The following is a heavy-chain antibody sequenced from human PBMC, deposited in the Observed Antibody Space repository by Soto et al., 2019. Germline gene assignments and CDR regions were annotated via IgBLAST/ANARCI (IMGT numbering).Heavy chain of an antibody. CDR1: GITFSSYG. J-gene: IGHJ4*02. Sequence: GGSLRLSCAASGITFSSYGMHWVRQAPGKGLEWVAVIWYDRSNKYYADSVKVRFTISRDNSKNTLYLQMNSLRAEDTAVYYCARDRGVGELLYYFDYWGQGTLVTVSS. CDR2: IWYDRSNK. CDR3: ARDRGVGELLYYFDY. D-gene: IGHD3-10*01. V-gene: IGHV3-33*01.